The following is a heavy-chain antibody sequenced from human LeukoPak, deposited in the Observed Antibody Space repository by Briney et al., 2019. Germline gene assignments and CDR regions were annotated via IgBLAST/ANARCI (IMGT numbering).Heavy chain of an antibody. CDR2: ISAYNGNT. CDR3: ARELRITMVREVIIKGRSFDY. Sequence: ASVKVSCKASGYTFTSYGISWVRQAPGQGLEWMGWISAYNGNTNYAQKLQGRVTMTTDTSTSTAYMELRSLRSDDTAVYYCARELRITMVREVIIKGRSFDYWGQGTLVTVSS. J-gene: IGHJ4*02. CDR1: GYTFTSYG. D-gene: IGHD3-10*01. V-gene: IGHV1-18*01.